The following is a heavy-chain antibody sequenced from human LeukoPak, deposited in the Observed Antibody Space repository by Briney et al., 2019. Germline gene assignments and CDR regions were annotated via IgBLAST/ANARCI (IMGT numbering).Heavy chain of an antibody. CDR2: IWYDGSNK. CDR3: ARTNERYSNYNLFDY. D-gene: IGHD4-11*01. V-gene: IGHV3-33*01. CDR1: GFTFSSYG. Sequence: GGSLRLSCAASGFTFSSYGMHWVRQAPGKGLEWVAVIWYDGSNKYYADSVKGRFTISRDNSKNTLYLQMNSLRAEDTAVYYCARTNERYSNYNLFDYWGQGTLVTVSS. J-gene: IGHJ4*02.